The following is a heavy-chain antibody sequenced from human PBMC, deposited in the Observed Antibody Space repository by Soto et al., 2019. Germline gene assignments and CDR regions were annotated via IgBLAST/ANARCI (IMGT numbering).Heavy chain of an antibody. D-gene: IGHD4-17*01. CDR3: ARDDDYGDNGLDY. V-gene: IGHV3-33*01. J-gene: IGHJ4*02. CDR1: GFTFSHYG. CDR2: ILNDGSRQ. Sequence: QVQLVESGGGVVQPGRSLRLSCEASGFTFSHYGMHWVRQAPGKGREWVAVILNDGSRQHYADSVKGRLTISRDNSKNTLYLDMNGLRVEDTAVYYCARDDDYGDNGLDYWGQGTLVTVSS.